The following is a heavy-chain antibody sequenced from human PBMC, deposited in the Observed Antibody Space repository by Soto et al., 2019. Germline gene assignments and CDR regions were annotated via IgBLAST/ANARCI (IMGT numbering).Heavy chain of an antibody. CDR1: GDSVSSNSAA. V-gene: IGHV6-1*01. Sequence: SQTLSLTCAISGDSVSSNSAAWNWIRQSPSRGLEWLGRTYYRSKWYNDYAVSVKSRITINPDTSKDQFSLQLNSVTPEDTAVYYCARDPVYEFCSGYYGIWFDPWGQGTLVTVSS. D-gene: IGHD3-3*01. J-gene: IGHJ5*02. CDR2: TYYRSKWYN. CDR3: ARDPVYEFCSGYYGIWFDP.